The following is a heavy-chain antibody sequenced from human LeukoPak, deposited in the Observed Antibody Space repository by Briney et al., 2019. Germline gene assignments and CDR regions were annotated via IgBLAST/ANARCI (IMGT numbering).Heavy chain of an antibody. CDR2: ISAYNGNT. CDR3: ARDPSNTSGWKTWFDS. V-gene: IGHV1-18*01. Sequence: GASAKVSCKASGYTFTSYGISWVRQAPGQGLEWMGWISAYNGNTNYAQKLQGRVTMTTDTSTSTAYMELRSLRSDDTAVYYCARDPSNTSGWKTWFDSWGQGALVTVTS. J-gene: IGHJ5*01. D-gene: IGHD6-19*01. CDR1: GYTFTSYG.